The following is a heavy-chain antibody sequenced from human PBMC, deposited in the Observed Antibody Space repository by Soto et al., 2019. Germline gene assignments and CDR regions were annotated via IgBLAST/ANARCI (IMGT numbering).Heavy chain of an antibody. CDR3: ARDKLLGSTVGYYFDY. Sequence: QVQLVESGGGVVQPGRSLRLSCAASGFTFSSYGMHWVRQAPGKGLEWVAVIWYDGSNKYYADSVKGRFTISRDNSKNTLYLQMNSLIAEDTAVYYCARDKLLGSTVGYYFDYWGQGTLVTVSS. CDR2: IWYDGSNK. CDR1: GFTFSSYG. D-gene: IGHD2-15*01. J-gene: IGHJ4*02. V-gene: IGHV3-33*01.